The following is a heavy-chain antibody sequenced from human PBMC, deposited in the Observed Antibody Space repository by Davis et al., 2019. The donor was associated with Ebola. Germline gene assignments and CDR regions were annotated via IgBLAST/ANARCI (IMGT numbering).Heavy chain of an antibody. CDR3: AREGGYSSGWPYFDN. D-gene: IGHD6-19*01. J-gene: IGHJ4*02. CDR1: GGTFSSYA. V-gene: IGHV1-69*06. Sequence: AASEKVSCKASGGTFSSYAISWVRQAPGQGLEWMGGIIPILGPGNYGQKFQGRVTITADKSTSTAYMELSSLRYEDTAVYYCAREGGYSSGWPYFDNWGQGTLVTVSS. CDR2: IIPILGPG.